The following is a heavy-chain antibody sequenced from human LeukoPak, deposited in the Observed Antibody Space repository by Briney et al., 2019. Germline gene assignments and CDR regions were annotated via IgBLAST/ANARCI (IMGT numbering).Heavy chain of an antibody. D-gene: IGHD5-18*01. Sequence: GGSLRLSCAASGFTFSSYGMHWVRQAPGKGLEWVAFIGYDGSNKYYADSVKGRFTISRDNSKNTLYLQMNSLRAEDTAVYYCANDVDTAAAVDYWGQGTLVTVSS. V-gene: IGHV3-30*02. CDR3: ANDVDTAAAVDY. CDR2: IGYDGSNK. CDR1: GFTFSSYG. J-gene: IGHJ4*02.